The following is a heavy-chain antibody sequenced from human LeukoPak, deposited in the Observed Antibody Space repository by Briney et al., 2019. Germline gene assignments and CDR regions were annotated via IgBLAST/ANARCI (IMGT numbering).Heavy chain of an antibody. CDR1: GGSISSYY. J-gene: IGHJ6*03. CDR2: IYTSGST. V-gene: IGHV4-4*07. CDR3: ARVYSTRYKGGQSAITMVRGVTNYMDV. Sequence: SETLSLTCTVSGGSISSYYWSWIRQPAGKGLEWIGRIYTSGSTNYNPSLKSRVTMSVDTSKNQFSLKLSSVTAADTAVYYCARVYSTRYKGGQSAITMVRGVTNYMDVWGKGTTVTVSS. D-gene: IGHD3-10*01.